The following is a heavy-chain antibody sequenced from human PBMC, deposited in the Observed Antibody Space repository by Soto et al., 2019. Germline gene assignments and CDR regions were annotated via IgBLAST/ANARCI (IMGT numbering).Heavy chain of an antibody. CDR1: GYTFTSYY. CDR3: ARGPDIVVVPAARGPFDY. J-gene: IGHJ4*02. D-gene: IGHD2-2*01. V-gene: IGHV1-46*01. Sequence: ASVKVSCKASGYTFTSYYMHWVRQAPGQGLEWMGIINPSGGSTSYAQKFQGRVTMTRDTSTSTVYMELSSLRSEDTAVYYCARGPDIVVVPAARGPFDYWGQGTLVTVSS. CDR2: INPSGGST.